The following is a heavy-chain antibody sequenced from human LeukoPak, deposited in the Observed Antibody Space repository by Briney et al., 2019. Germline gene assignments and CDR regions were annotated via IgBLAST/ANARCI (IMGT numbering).Heavy chain of an antibody. Sequence: GGSLRLSCKPSGFTFGDYAMSWVRQAPGKGLEWVSAISASGGSSYYADSMQGRFTISRDNSKNTLYLQMNSPRAEDAAVYYCARACSGGDCYFAAFDIWGQGTMVTVSS. CDR3: ARACSGGDCYFAAFDI. V-gene: IGHV3-23*01. D-gene: IGHD2-15*01. J-gene: IGHJ3*02. CDR2: ISASGGSS. CDR1: GFTFGDYA.